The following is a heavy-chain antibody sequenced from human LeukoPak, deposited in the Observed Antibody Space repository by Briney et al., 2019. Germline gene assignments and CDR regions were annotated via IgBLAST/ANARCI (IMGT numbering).Heavy chain of an antibody. Sequence: GASVKVSCKASGYTFTSYGISWVRQAPGQGLEWMGWISAYNGNTNYAQKLQGRVTMTTDTSTSTAYMELRSLRSDDTAVYYCARDPDFWGGYYDLDYWGQGTLVTVSS. CDR2: ISAYNGNT. D-gene: IGHD3-3*01. J-gene: IGHJ4*02. CDR3: ARDPDFWGGYYDLDY. CDR1: GYTFTSYG. V-gene: IGHV1-18*01.